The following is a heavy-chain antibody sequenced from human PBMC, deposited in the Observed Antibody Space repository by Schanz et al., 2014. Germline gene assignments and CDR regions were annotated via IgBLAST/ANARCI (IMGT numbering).Heavy chain of an antibody. CDR1: GFTFSTHA. J-gene: IGHJ3*02. V-gene: IGHV3-23*01. CDR2: ISYGTSYI. Sequence: EMQLSESGGGLIQPGGSLRLSCAASGFTFSTHAMSWVRQAPGKGLEWVSSISYGTSYIYYAESVKGRFTISRDNSKNTLYLQMNSLRAEDTAVYYCAKGRFGELSAFDIWGQGTMVTVSS. CDR3: AKGRFGELSAFDI. D-gene: IGHD3-10*01.